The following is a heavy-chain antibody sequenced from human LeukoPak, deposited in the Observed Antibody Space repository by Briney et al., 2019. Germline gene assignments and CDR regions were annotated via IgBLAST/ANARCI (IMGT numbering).Heavy chain of an antibody. Sequence: GGSLRLSCAASGFTFSSYSVNWVRQAPGKGLEWVSSISSSSSYIYYADSVKGRFTISRDNAKNSLYLQMNSLRAEDTAVYYCARGSELLWFGELKSNFDYWGQGTLVTVSS. D-gene: IGHD3-10*01. CDR2: ISSSSSYI. CDR1: GFTFSSYS. CDR3: ARGSELLWFGELKSNFDY. V-gene: IGHV3-21*01. J-gene: IGHJ4*02.